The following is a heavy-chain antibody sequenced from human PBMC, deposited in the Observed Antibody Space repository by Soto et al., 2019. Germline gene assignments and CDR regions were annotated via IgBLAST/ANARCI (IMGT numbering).Heavy chain of an antibody. J-gene: IGHJ5*02. CDR2: IGTNNGNT. CDR3: AREVGDQNYFDR. V-gene: IGHV1-18*01. Sequence: QVQLVQSGAEVKEPGASVKVSCKASGYIFLSYGISWVRQAPGQGLEWMGWIGTNNGNTIYSEKFQDRVTMTTETSTSTVYMEVRSLRSDDTAVYYCAREVGDQNYFDRWGQGTLVTVSS. D-gene: IGHD1-7*01. CDR1: GYIFLSYG.